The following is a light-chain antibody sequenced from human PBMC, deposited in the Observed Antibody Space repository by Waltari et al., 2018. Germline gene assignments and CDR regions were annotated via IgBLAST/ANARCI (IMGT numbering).Light chain of an antibody. CDR2: GAS. V-gene: IGKV3-20*01. J-gene: IGKJ1*01. CDR1: QSIGRS. Sequence: EIMLTPSPGTLSLSPGQRATLSCRTSQSIGRSLAWYQQKPGQAPRLLIYGASSRATDIPDRFSGSGSGTDFSLTINRLEPEDSALYYCQHYVRLPVTFGQGTKVEIK. CDR3: QHYVRLPVT.